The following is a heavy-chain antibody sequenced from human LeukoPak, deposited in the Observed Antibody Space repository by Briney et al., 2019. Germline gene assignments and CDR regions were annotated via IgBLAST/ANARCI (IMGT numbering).Heavy chain of an antibody. J-gene: IGHJ5*02. D-gene: IGHD3-22*01. CDR2: ISAYNGNT. Sequence: ASVKVSCKASGYTFTSYGISWVRQAPGQGLEWMGWISAYNGNTNYAQKLQGRVTMTTDTSTSTAYMELRSLRSDDTAVYYCARQDPYYDSSGCRTWGQGTLVTASS. CDR3: ARQDPYYDSSGCRT. V-gene: IGHV1-18*01. CDR1: GYTFTSYG.